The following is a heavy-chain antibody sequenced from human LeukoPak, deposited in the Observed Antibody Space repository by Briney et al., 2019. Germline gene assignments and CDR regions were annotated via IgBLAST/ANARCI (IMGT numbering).Heavy chain of an antibody. CDR1: GFTFSTYA. Sequence: GGSLRLSCAASGFTFSTYAMSWVRQAPGKGLEWVSYISGSGIKHYADSVKGRFTISRDNANNSLYLQMNSLRVEDTAVYYCAREDTGVAFDIWGQGTTVTV. V-gene: IGHV3-48*03. J-gene: IGHJ3*02. CDR2: ISGSGIK. D-gene: IGHD2-8*01. CDR3: AREDTGVAFDI.